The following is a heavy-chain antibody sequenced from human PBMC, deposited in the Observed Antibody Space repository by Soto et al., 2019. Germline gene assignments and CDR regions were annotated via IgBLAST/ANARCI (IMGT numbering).Heavy chain of an antibody. Sequence: SLKASSKPSGGTLRSYAISWLRQDAGQGRERMGGIIPMVDTSNYAQKFHGRLTISADASRTTTYMDLTSLGSEDTAVYFCSLGPTYFDTQGYHQEWFDPWGQGTLVTVSS. CDR2: IIPMVDTS. J-gene: IGHJ5*01. V-gene: IGHV1-69*13. CDR3: SLGPTYFDTQGYHQEWFDP. CDR1: GGTLRSYA. D-gene: IGHD3-22*01.